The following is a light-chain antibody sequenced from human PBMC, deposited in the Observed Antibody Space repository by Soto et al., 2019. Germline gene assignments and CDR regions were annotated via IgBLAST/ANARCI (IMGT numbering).Light chain of an antibody. CDR3: QHYGNSPT. Sequence: EIVMTQSPATLSLSPGDGATLSCRASQSVSSGYLAWYQQKPGQAPRLLIYGAYRRAAGIPDRFSGSGSGTDFTLSISRLEPEDFAVYWCQHYGNSPTFGQGTRVQIK. V-gene: IGKV3-20*01. CDR2: GAY. CDR1: QSVSSGY. J-gene: IGKJ1*01.